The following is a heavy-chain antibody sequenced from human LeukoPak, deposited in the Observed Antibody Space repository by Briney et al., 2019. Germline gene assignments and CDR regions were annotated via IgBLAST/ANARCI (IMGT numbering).Heavy chain of an antibody. D-gene: IGHD4-17*01. CDR2: IYSGGST. CDR3: ARLYGDYGYDAFDI. CDR1: GFTVSSNS. V-gene: IGHV3-53*01. Sequence: GGSLRLSCAASGFTVSSNSMSWVRQAPGKGLEWVSVIYSGGSTFDADSVKGRFTISRDNSKNTLYLQMNSLRAEDTAVYYCARLYGDYGYDAFDIWGQGTMVTVSS. J-gene: IGHJ3*02.